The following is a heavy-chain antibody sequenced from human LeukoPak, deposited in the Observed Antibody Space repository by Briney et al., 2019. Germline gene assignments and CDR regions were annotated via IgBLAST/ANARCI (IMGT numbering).Heavy chain of an antibody. CDR2: IYHSGST. Sequence: SETLSLTCVASGGSISSGVYSWNWNRQPPGKGLEWIGNIYHSGSTYYNPSLKSRVTMSVDRSKNQFSLNLTSVTAADTAVYYCARDGDGSGFDYWGQGTLVTVSS. V-gene: IGHV4-30-2*01. D-gene: IGHD2-15*01. CDR1: GGSISSGVYS. CDR3: ARDGDGSGFDY. J-gene: IGHJ4*02.